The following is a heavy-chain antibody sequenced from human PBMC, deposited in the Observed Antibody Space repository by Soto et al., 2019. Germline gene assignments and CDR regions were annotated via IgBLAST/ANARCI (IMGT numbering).Heavy chain of an antibody. D-gene: IGHD6-6*01. CDR2: ISAYNGNT. V-gene: IGHV1-18*01. CDR1: GYTFTSYD. J-gene: IGHJ4*02. Sequence: QVQLVQSGAEVKKPGASVKVSCKASGYTFTSYDISWVRQAPVQGLEWMGWISAYNGNTNYAQKVQGRVTMSTDTATSTGYRELRSLRSDDTAVYYCARDHMLRYSSSSRFDYWGQGTPVTVFS. CDR3: ARDHMLRYSSSSRFDY.